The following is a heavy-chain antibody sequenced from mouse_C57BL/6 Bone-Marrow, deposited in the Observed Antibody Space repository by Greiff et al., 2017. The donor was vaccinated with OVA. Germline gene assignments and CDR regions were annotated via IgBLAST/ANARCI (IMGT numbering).Heavy chain of an antibody. CDR3: ARGGYYGYDVEGFAY. V-gene: IGHV1-53*01. CDR2: INPSNGGT. Sequence: VQLQQSGTELVKPGASVKLSCKASGYTFTSYWMHWVKQRPGQGLEWIGNINPSNGGTNYNEKFKSKATLTVDKSSSTAYMQLSSLTSEDSAVYYCARGGYYGYDVEGFAYWGQGTLVTVSA. J-gene: IGHJ3*01. CDR1: GYTFTSYW. D-gene: IGHD2-2*01.